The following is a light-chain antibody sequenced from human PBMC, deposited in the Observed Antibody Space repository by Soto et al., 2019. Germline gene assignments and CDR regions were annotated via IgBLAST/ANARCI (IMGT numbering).Light chain of an antibody. Sequence: VVLTKSPASGSWCTRKKATLACRASQSVSSYLAWYQQKPGQAPRLLIYDASNRATGIPARFSGSGSGTDFTLTINRLEPEDFTLYYCQHRSHRLLSFAGRTKVDI. CDR2: DAS. V-gene: IGKV3-11*01. CDR1: QSVSSY. CDR3: QHRSHRLLS. J-gene: IGKJ4*01.